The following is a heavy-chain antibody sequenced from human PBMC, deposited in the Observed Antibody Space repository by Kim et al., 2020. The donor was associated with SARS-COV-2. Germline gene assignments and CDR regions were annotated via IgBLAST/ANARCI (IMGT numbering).Heavy chain of an antibody. V-gene: IGHV4-59*08. Sequence: TPPLQSRVTVSVDPSKNPFSLKLSSVTAADTAVYYCAGHSEWELLGYFDYWGQGTLVTVSS. CDR3: AGHSEWELLGYFDY. D-gene: IGHD1-26*01. J-gene: IGHJ4*02.